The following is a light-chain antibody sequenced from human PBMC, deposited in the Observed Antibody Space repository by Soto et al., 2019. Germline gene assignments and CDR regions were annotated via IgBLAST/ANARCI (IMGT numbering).Light chain of an antibody. Sequence: ELVLTQSPGTLSLSPGDRATLSCRASQTVEKNYLAWYQQKPGQAPRLLVDDASRRAAGIPDRFSGSGSGTDFTLTISRLEPEDFAVYYCQQCATSPRTFGQGTKVEVK. CDR2: DAS. CDR1: QTVEKNY. J-gene: IGKJ1*01. V-gene: IGKV3-20*01. CDR3: QQCATSPRT.